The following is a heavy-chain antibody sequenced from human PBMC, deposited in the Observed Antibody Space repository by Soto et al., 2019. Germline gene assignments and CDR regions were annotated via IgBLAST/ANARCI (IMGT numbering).Heavy chain of an antibody. CDR3: AGEYDILTGYYDVGWFDP. J-gene: IGHJ5*02. CDR2: ISSRISTI. D-gene: IGHD3-9*01. Sequence: EVQLVESGGNLVQPGGSLRLSCAASGFTFSSYSMNWVRQAPGKGLEWVSHISSRISTIYYADSVKGRFTISRDNAKNSLYLQMNSLRDEDTAVYYCAGEYDILTGYYDVGWFDPWGQGTLVTVSS. CDR1: GFTFSSYS. V-gene: IGHV3-48*02.